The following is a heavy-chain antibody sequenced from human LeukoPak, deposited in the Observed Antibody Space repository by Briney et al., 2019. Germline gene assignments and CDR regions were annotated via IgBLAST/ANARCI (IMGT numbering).Heavy chain of an antibody. D-gene: IGHD3-22*01. J-gene: IGHJ4*02. CDR2: ITGSGGNT. Sequence: GGSLRLSCAASGFTFDSYAMSWVRQAPGQGLEWVSHITGSGGNTYYADSVKGRFTISRDNSKSTLYLQMNGLRAEDTAVYYCAGEATPRPNSSGFYYGYWGQGTLVTVSS. CDR1: GFTFDSYA. CDR3: AGEATPRPNSSGFYYGY. V-gene: IGHV3-23*01.